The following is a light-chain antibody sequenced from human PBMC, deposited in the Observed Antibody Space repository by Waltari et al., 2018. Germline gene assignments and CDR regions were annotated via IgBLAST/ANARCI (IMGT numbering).Light chain of an antibody. CDR3: FSYAGSNTYV. CDR2: DVT. CDR1: ASGGGGYNY. J-gene: IGLJ1*01. V-gene: IGLV2-11*01. Sequence: QSVLTQPRSVCGSPGQAVAVSCSVTASGGGGYNYVPWYQQHPGKAPKIMIYDVTNRPSVVPDRFSGSKSGNTASLTISGLQAEDEADYYCFSYAGSNTYVFGTGTKVTVL.